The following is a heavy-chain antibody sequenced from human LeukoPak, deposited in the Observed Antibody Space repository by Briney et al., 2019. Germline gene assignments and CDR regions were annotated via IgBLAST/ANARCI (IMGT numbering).Heavy chain of an antibody. J-gene: IGHJ4*02. Sequence: GGFLRLSCAASGFTFSSYWMSWDRQAPGKGLEWVANIKQDGSEKYYVDSVKGRFTISRDNAKNSLYLQMNSLRAEDTAVYYCARDPGYSSSSHYFDYWGQGTLVTVSS. CDR1: GFTFSSYW. CDR3: ARDPGYSSSSHYFDY. D-gene: IGHD6-13*01. V-gene: IGHV3-7*01. CDR2: IKQDGSEK.